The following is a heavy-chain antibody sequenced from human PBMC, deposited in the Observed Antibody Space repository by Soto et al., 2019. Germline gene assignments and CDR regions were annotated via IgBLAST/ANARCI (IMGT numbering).Heavy chain of an antibody. D-gene: IGHD4-17*01. CDR3: ARVGAKQKRPYDYGDYDFDP. V-gene: IGHV1-69*02. CDR1: GGTFSSYT. Sequence: QVQLVQSGAEVKKPGSSVKVSCKASGGTFSSYTISWVRQAPGQGLEWMGRIIPILGIANYAQKFQGRVTITADKSTSTAYMELSSLRSEDTAVYYCARVGAKQKRPYDYGDYDFDPWGQGTLVTVSS. J-gene: IGHJ5*02. CDR2: IIPILGIA.